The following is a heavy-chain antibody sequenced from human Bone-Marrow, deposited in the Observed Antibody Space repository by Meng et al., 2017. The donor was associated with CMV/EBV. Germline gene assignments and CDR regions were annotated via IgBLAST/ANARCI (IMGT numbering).Heavy chain of an antibody. CDR3: AREGPYVDTAMVYGMDV. D-gene: IGHD5-18*01. CDR2: IYHSGST. J-gene: IGHJ6*02. CDR1: GGSISSYY. V-gene: IGHV4-38-2*02. Sequence: SETLSLTCTVSGGSISSYYWSWIRQPPGKGLEWIGSIYHSGSTYYNPSLKSRVTISVDTSKNQFSLKLSSVTAADTAVYYCAREGPYVDTAMVYGMDVWGQGTTVTVSS.